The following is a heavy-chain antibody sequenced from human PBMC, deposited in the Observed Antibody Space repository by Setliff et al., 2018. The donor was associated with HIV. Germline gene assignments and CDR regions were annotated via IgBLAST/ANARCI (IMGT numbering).Heavy chain of an antibody. CDR2: IYPNTGGT. V-gene: IGHV1-2*02. Sequence: ASVKVSCKASGYTFTDYYIHWVRQAPGQGLEWMGWIYPNTGGTNYAQKFQGRVTMTRDTSISTAYMELSSLTIEDTAVYYCTRVRILIISAPYYFDYWGQGTLVTVSS. CDR1: GYTFTDYY. J-gene: IGHJ4*02. D-gene: IGHD3-10*01. CDR3: TRVRILIISAPYYFDY.